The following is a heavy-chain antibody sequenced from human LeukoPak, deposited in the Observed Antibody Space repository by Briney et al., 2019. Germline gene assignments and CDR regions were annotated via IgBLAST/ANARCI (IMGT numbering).Heavy chain of an antibody. CDR3: ARVYSSGRFDY. Sequence: ASVKVSCKTSGYTFIHYYMHWVRQASGEGFEWMGIVDPSGDIATYAQKFQGRVTLTTDTSTSTAYMELRSLRSDDTAVYYCARVYSSGRFDYWGQGTLVTVSS. CDR1: GYTFIHYY. D-gene: IGHD6-19*01. V-gene: IGHV1-46*01. J-gene: IGHJ4*02. CDR2: VDPSGDIA.